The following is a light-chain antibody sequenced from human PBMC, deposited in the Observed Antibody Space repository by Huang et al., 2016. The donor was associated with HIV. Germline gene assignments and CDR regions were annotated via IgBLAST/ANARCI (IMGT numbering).Light chain of an antibody. CDR3: HQYNNWLLS. CDR1: RGVSTN. J-gene: IGKJ4*01. V-gene: IGKV3-15*01. Sequence: EIVMTQSPATLSVSPGQRVTLSCRANRGVSTNLAWYQQRHGQAPRLLIYGSSTRAHGIPARFSGSGSGTDFSLTISSLQSEDFALYYCHQYNNWLLSFGGGTRV. CDR2: GSS.